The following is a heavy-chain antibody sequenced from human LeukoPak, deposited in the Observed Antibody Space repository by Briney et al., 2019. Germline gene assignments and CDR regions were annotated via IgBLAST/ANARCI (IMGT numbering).Heavy chain of an antibody. CDR2: IYHSGST. CDR3: ARDSYVVELVGVADAFDI. J-gene: IGHJ3*02. Sequence: SQTLSLTCTVSGGSISSGGYYWSWIRQPPGKGLEWIGYIYHSGSTYYNPSLKSRVTISVDRSKNQFSLKLSSVTAADTAVYYCARDSYVVELVGVADAFDIWGQGTMVTVSS. CDR1: GGSISSGGYY. D-gene: IGHD6-6*01. V-gene: IGHV4-30-2*01.